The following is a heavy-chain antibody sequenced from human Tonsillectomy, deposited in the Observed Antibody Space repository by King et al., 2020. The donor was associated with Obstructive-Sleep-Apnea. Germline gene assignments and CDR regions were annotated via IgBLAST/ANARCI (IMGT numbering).Heavy chain of an antibody. V-gene: IGHV1-18*04. D-gene: IGHD3-9*01. J-gene: IGHJ3*02. CDR3: ARAVYDILTGYPDAFDI. CDR2: ISAYNGNT. Sequence: QLVQSGAEVKKPGASVKVSCKASGYTFTSYGISWVRQAPGQGLEWMGWISAYNGNTNYAQKLQGRVTMTTDTSTSTAYMELRSLRSDDTAVYYCARAVYDILTGYPDAFDIWGQGTMVTVSS. CDR1: GYTFTSYG.